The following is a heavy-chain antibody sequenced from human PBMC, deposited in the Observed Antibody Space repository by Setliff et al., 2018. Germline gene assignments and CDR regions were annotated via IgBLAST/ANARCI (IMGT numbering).Heavy chain of an antibody. J-gene: IGHJ3*02. Sequence: LRLSCAASGFTFSSYSMNWVRQAPGKGLEWVSSISSSSSCIYYADSVKGRFTISRDNAKNSLYLQMNSLRAEDTAVYYCARDSTDYYDSSGYYYGPRDNDAFDIWGQGTMVTVSS. CDR1: GFTFSSYS. V-gene: IGHV3-21*01. CDR3: ARDSTDYYDSSGYYYGPRDNDAFDI. D-gene: IGHD3-22*01. CDR2: ISSSSSCI.